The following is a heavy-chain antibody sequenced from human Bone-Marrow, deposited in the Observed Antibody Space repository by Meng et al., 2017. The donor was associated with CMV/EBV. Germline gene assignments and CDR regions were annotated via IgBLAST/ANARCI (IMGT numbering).Heavy chain of an antibody. CDR1: GFTSSSYS. Sequence: GESLKISCAASGFTSSSYSMNWVRQAPGKGLEWVSSISSSSSYIYYADSVKGRFTISRDNAKNSLYLQMNSLRAEDTAVYYCARWEIVDAFDIWGQGTMVTVSS. D-gene: IGHD5-12*01. V-gene: IGHV3-21*01. CDR2: ISSSSSYI. CDR3: ARWEIVDAFDI. J-gene: IGHJ3*02.